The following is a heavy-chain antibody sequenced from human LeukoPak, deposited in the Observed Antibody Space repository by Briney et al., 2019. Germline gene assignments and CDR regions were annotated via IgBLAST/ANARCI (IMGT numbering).Heavy chain of an antibody. CDR3: ARGRQSAVAGTGAFDY. D-gene: IGHD6-19*01. Sequence: SETLSLTCAVYGGSFSGYYWSWIRQPPGKGLEWIGEINHSGSTNYNPSLKSRVTISVDTSKNQFSLKLSSVTAADTAVYYCARGRQSAVAGTGAFDYWGQGPLVTVSS. CDR1: GGSFSGYY. CDR2: INHSGST. J-gene: IGHJ4*02. V-gene: IGHV4-34*01.